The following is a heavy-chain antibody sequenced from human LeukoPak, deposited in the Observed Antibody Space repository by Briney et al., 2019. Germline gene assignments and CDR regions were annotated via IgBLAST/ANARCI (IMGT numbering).Heavy chain of an antibody. J-gene: IGHJ4*02. CDR2: VSAYNGGT. D-gene: IGHD3-22*01. CDR3: ARVDLAWDSSGYFRAANDY. Sequence: ASVKVSCKASGYTFTGYAIGWVRQAPGQGLEWMGWVSAYNGGTNYEQKFQGRVTMTTDTPTSTGYMELRSLTSDDTAVYYCARVDLAWDSSGYFRAANDYWGQGTLVIVSS. CDR1: GYTFTGYA. V-gene: IGHV1-18*01.